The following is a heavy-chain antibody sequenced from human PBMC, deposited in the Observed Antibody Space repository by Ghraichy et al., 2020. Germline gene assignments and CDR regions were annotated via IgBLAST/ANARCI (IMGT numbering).Heavy chain of an antibody. D-gene: IGHD6-13*01. V-gene: IGHV3-72*01. CDR2: TRDKAKSYPT. CDR3: ARGGSAAAGTGYFCGMDV. CDR1: GFTFSDHY. J-gene: IGHJ6*02. Sequence: GGSLRLSCAASGFTFSDHYIDWVRQAPGKGLEWVGRTRDKAKSYPTEYAASVKGSFTISRDDSKNSLYLQRNSLQTEDTAVYLCARGGSAAAGTGYFCGMDVWGQGTTVTVSS.